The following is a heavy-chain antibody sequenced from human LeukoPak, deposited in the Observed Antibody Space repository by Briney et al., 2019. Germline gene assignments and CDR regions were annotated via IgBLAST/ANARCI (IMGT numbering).Heavy chain of an antibody. Sequence: GASVKVSCRASGYVFASHWVHWLRQAPGQGLEWVGVIKPDSGQTGLAQSLQGRVTLTRDTSISTVYMELNGLTSVDTAVYFCARDYPHQRFDIWGQGTLVTVSS. D-gene: IGHD2-2*01. J-gene: IGHJ4*02. CDR1: GYVFASHW. CDR3: ARDYPHQRFDI. V-gene: IGHV1-2*02. CDR2: IKPDSGQT.